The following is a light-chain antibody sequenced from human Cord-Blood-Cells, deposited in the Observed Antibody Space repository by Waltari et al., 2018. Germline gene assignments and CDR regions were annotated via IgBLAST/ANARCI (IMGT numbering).Light chain of an antibody. CDR2: AAS. Sequence: AIRMTQSPSSLSASTGDRFNITCRASQGISSYLAWYQQKPGKAPKLLIYAASTLQSGVPSRFSGSGSGTDFTLTISCLQSEDFATYYCQQYYSYPYTFGQGTKLEIK. J-gene: IGKJ2*01. CDR3: QQYYSYPYT. V-gene: IGKV1-8*01. CDR1: QGISSY.